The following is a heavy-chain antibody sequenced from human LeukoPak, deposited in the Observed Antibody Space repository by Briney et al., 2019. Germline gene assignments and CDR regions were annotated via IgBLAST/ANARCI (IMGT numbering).Heavy chain of an antibody. Sequence: GGSLRLSCAVSGFTVNNNYVNWVRQAPGKGLEWVSAIYSTGSTYYADSVKGRFTISRDNSKNTLFLQMNNLRAEDTAVYYCAICSTIYYNYGMDVWGQGTTVTVSS. CDR2: IYSTGST. V-gene: IGHV3-53*01. CDR1: GFTVNNNY. J-gene: IGHJ6*02. D-gene: IGHD2-2*01. CDR3: AICSTIYYNYGMDV.